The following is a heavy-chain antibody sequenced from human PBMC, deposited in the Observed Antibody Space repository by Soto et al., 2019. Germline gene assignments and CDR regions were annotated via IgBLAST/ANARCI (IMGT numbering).Heavy chain of an antibody. V-gene: IGHV3-48*01. Sequence: GGSLRLSCAASGFTFSSYSMNWVRQAPGKGLEWVSYISSSSSTIYYADSVKGRFTISRGNAKNSLYLQMNSLRAEDTAVYYCARGRFSRYFDYWGQGTLVTVSS. CDR3: ARGRFSRYFDY. CDR2: ISSSSSTI. CDR1: GFTFSSYS. J-gene: IGHJ4*02.